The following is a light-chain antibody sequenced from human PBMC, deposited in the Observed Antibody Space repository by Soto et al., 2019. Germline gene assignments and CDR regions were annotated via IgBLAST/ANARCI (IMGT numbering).Light chain of an antibody. Sequence: QSALTQPPSASGSPGQSVTISCTATSSDVGGYNYVSWYQQHPGKAPKLMIYEVSKRPAGVPDRFSGSKSGNTASLTVSGLQAEDEADYYCSSYAGSNNFPFGGGTKLTVL. J-gene: IGLJ2*01. V-gene: IGLV2-8*01. CDR2: EVS. CDR3: SSYAGSNNFP. CDR1: SSDVGGYNY.